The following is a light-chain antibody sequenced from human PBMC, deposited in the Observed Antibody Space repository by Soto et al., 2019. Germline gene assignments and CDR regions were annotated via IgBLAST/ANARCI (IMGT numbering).Light chain of an antibody. CDR2: NDN. V-gene: IGLV1-44*01. Sequence: QSALTQPPSASGTPGQRVTISCSGSPSNIGSNTVNWYQQLPGTAPKVLIYNDNQRPSGVPDRFSGSKSGTSASLAISGLQSEDEADYYCASWEDPLRGYVFGTGTKLTVL. J-gene: IGLJ1*01. CDR3: ASWEDPLRGYV. CDR1: PSNIGSNT.